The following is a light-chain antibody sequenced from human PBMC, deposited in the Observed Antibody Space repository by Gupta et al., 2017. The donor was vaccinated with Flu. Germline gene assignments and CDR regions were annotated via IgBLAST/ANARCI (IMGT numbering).Light chain of an antibody. CDR2: GAS. CDR3: QHERSPPFT. CDR1: ESVSNDY. V-gene: IGKV3-20*01. Sequence: ETVLTQSPGILSLSTGERATVSCRASESVSNDYLAWYQQKPGQAPRLLIYGASNRATVSPARFVGRGFGTEFTLTISRVEPEDFAVYYCQHERSPPFTFGRGTKVEIK. J-gene: IGKJ4*01.